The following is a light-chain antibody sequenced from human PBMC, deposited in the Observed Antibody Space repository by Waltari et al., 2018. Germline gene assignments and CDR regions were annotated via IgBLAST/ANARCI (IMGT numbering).Light chain of an antibody. Sequence: EIVLTQPPGTLSLSAGESATPSCRVSQSVGKYLAWYQQRPGQAPRLLIYETYRRATGTPDRFSGSGSGTDFSLTISRLEPEDFAVYYCQKYDSLPATFGQGTTVEIK. CDR2: ETY. J-gene: IGKJ1*01. V-gene: IGKV3-20*01. CDR3: QKYDSLPAT. CDR1: QSVGKY.